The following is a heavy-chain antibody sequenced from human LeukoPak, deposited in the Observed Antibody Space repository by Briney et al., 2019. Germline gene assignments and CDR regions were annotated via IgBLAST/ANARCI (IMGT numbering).Heavy chain of an antibody. CDR1: GFTFSSYA. Sequence: GGSLRLSCSASGFTFSSYAMHWVRQAPGKGLEYVSAISSNGGSTYYADAVKGRFTISRDNSKNTLYLQMSSLRAEDTAVYYCVKWASYGYSRLDWGQGTLVTVSS. D-gene: IGHD5-18*01. J-gene: IGHJ4*02. CDR2: ISSNGGST. V-gene: IGHV3-64D*09. CDR3: VKWASYGYSRLD.